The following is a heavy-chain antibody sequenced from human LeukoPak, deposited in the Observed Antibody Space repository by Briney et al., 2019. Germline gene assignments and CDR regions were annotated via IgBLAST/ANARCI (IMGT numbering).Heavy chain of an antibody. CDR1: GYTFTSYW. CDR2: IYPDDSDV. CDR3: ARHGDYGDASLY. Sequence: GESLKISCEGSGYTFTSYWIGWVRQMPGKGLEWMGIIYPDDSDVRYSPSFRGRVTISVDKSISTAYLQWSSLKASDTAMYYCARHGDYGDASLYWGQGTLVTVSS. D-gene: IGHD4-17*01. V-gene: IGHV5-51*01. J-gene: IGHJ4*02.